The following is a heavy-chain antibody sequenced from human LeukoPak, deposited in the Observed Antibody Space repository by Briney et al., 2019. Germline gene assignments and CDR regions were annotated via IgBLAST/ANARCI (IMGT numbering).Heavy chain of an antibody. CDR2: ISSSSSYI. CDR1: GFTFSSYS. CDR3: ATYTGYDRIFDY. V-gene: IGHV3-21*01. D-gene: IGHD5-12*01. Sequence: GGSLRLSCAASGFTFSSYSMNWVRQAPGKGLEWVSSISSSSSYIYYAASVKGRFPISRDNAKNSLYLQMNSLRAEDTAVYYCATYTGYDRIFDYWGQGTLVTVSS. J-gene: IGHJ4*02.